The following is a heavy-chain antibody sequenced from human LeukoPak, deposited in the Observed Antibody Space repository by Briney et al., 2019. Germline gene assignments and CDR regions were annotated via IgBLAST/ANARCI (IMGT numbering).Heavy chain of an antibody. CDR2: IYSGGST. J-gene: IGHJ4*02. CDR3: ARDSAIWDYYDSSGYDY. CDR1: RFTFSTYS. V-gene: IGHV3-66*01. Sequence: GGSLRLSCAASRFTFSTYSMHWVRQAPGKGLEWVSVIYSGGSTYYADSVKGRFTISRDNSKNTLYLQMNSLRAEDTAVYYCARDSAIWDYYDSSGYDYWGQGTLVTVSS. D-gene: IGHD3-22*01.